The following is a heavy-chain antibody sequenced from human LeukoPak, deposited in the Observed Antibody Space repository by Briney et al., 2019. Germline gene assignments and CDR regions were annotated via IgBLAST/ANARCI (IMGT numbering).Heavy chain of an antibody. Sequence: GRSLRRYCAASGFTFSSYGMHWVRRAPGKGLEWVAVIWYDGSNKYYAESVKGRFTIYRDNSKNTLYLQMTRLRAEDTAVHYCARDQIVVVPAAIDYWGQGTLVTVSS. D-gene: IGHD2-2*01. V-gene: IGHV3-33*01. CDR3: ARDQIVVVPAAIDY. CDR2: IWYDGSNK. CDR1: GFTFSSYG. J-gene: IGHJ4*02.